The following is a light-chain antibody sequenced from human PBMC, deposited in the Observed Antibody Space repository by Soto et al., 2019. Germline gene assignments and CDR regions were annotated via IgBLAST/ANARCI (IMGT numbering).Light chain of an antibody. CDR1: QSISSW. V-gene: IGKV1-5*03. Sequence: DIQLTQSPSTLSASVGDRVTITCRASQSISSWLAWYQQKPGKAPKFLIYKTSNLESGVPSRFSGSESGTEFTLTISSLQPDDFATYYCQYYNNYCWTFGQGTKVEIK. CDR3: QYYNNYCWT. J-gene: IGKJ1*01. CDR2: KTS.